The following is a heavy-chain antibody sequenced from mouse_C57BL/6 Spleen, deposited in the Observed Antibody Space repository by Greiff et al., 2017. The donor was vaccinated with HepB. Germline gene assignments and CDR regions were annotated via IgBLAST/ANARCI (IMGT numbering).Heavy chain of an antibody. Sequence: VQLKESGPGMVKPSQSLSLTCTVTGYSITSGYDWHWIRHFPGNKLEWMGYISYSGSTNYNPSLKSRISITHDTSKNHFFLKLNSVTTEDTATYYCARGGGTDYFDYWGQGTTLTVSS. D-gene: IGHD1-1*02. CDR1: GYSITSGYD. J-gene: IGHJ2*01. CDR2: ISYSGST. CDR3: ARGGGTDYFDY. V-gene: IGHV3-1*01.